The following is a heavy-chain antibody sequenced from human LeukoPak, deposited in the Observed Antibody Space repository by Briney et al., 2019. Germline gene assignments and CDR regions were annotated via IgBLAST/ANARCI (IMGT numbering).Heavy chain of an antibody. CDR1: GYTFTGYY. Sequence: ASVKVSCKASGYTFTGYYMHWVRQAPGQGLEWMGWINPNSGGTNYAQKFQGRVTMTRDTSISTAYMELSRLRSDDTAVYYCAREFLWSDAFDIWGQGTMVTVPS. CDR2: INPNSGGT. D-gene: IGHD3-10*01. V-gene: IGHV1-2*02. CDR3: AREFLWSDAFDI. J-gene: IGHJ3*02.